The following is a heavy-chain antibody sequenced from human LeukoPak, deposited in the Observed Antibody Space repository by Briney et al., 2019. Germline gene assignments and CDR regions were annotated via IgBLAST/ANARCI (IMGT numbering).Heavy chain of an antibody. Sequence: GGSLRLSCAASGFTFSNYAMSWVRQTPGKGLEWVSGISASGGTTYHADSVKGRLTISRDNSKNTLYLQMNSLRAEDTAVYYCAKDANWNHGGGYMDVWGKGTTVTVSS. J-gene: IGHJ6*03. D-gene: IGHD1-1*01. V-gene: IGHV3-23*01. CDR1: GFTFSNYA. CDR3: AKDANWNHGGGYMDV. CDR2: ISASGGTT.